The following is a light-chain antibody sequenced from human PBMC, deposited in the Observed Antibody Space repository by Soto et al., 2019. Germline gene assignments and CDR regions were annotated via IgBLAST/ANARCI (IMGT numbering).Light chain of an antibody. Sequence: DIQMTQSPSSLSASVGDRVTITCRASETTANYLNLYQHKPGKAPKLLIHSASSLQSGVPSRFSGRGSGTDFTLTINSLQPEDFATYSCQQTYISPPTFGGGTKVDIK. CDR3: QQTYISPPT. V-gene: IGKV1-39*01. CDR1: ETTANY. J-gene: IGKJ4*01. CDR2: SAS.